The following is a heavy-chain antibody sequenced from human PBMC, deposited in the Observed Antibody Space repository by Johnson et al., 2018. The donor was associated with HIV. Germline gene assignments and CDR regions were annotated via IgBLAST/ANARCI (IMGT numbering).Heavy chain of an antibody. CDR1: GFTFDDYG. J-gene: IGHJ3*02. Sequence: VQLVESGGGLVQPGRSLRLSCTASGFTFDDYGMNWVRQAPGKGLEWVSGISPSGSSTYYADSVEGRFTISRDNSKNTLYLQMNSLRAEDTAVYYCASSSVVDDAFDIWGQGTMVTVSS. D-gene: IGHD2-15*01. CDR3: ASSSVVDDAFDI. CDR2: ISPSGSST. V-gene: IGHV3-23*04.